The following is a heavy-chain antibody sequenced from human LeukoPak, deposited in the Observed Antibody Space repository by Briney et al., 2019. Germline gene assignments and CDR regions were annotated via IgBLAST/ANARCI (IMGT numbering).Heavy chain of an antibody. V-gene: IGHV3-21*01. J-gene: IGHJ4*02. Sequence: GGSLRLSCAASGFTFSSYSMNCVRQAPGKGLEWVSSISSSSSYIYYADSVKGRFTISRDNAKNSLYLQMNSLRAEDTAVYYCARDNDFWSGLFDYWGQGTLVTVSS. CDR2: ISSSSSYI. CDR3: ARDNDFWSGLFDY. D-gene: IGHD3-3*01. CDR1: GFTFSSYS.